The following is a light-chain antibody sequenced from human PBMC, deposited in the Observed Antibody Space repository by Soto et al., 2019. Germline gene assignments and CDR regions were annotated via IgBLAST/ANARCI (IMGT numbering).Light chain of an antibody. CDR3: QQSYVTPRT. Sequence: IQMTQSPSSVSASVGDRVTITCRASQDIRTWLAWYQQKPGNAPKLLIYVVSSLQSGVPSRFSGSGSGTYFTLTISNLQPEDFATYYCQQSYVTPRTFGQGTKVDIK. V-gene: IGKV1-12*01. CDR2: VVS. CDR1: QDIRTW. J-gene: IGKJ1*01.